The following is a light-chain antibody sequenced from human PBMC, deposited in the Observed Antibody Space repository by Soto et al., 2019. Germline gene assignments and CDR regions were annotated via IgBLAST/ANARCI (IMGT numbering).Light chain of an antibody. CDR3: QKYNSVPLT. CDR1: QSISSW. CDR2: DAS. J-gene: IGKJ3*01. V-gene: IGKV1-5*01. Sequence: DIQMTQSPSTLSASVGDRVSITCRASQSISSWLAWYQQKPGKAPKLLIHDASTLERGVPSRFSGSGSGTDFTLTISSLQPEDVATYYCQKYNSVPLTFGPGTKVDIK.